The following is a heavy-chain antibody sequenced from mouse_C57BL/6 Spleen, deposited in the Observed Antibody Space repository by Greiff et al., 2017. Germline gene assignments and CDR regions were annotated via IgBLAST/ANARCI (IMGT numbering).Heavy chain of an antibody. V-gene: IGHV1-69*01. Sequence: VQLQQPGAELVMPGASVKLSCKASGYTFTSYWMHWVKQRPGQGLEWIGEIDPSDSYTNYNQKFKGKSTLTVDKSSSTAYMQLSSLTSEDSAVYYCARGLYYYAMDYWGQGTSVTVSS. CDR1: GYTFTSYW. CDR3: ARGLYYYAMDY. J-gene: IGHJ4*01. CDR2: IDPSDSYT.